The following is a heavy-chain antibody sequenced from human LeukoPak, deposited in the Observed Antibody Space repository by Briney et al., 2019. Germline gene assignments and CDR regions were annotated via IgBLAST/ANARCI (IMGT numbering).Heavy chain of an antibody. J-gene: IGHJ3*02. D-gene: IGHD2-2*01. CDR3: ASSSTSAPDAFDI. Sequence: PSETLSLTCTVSGGSISSYYWSWIRQPPGKGLEWIGYIYYSGSINYNPSLKSRVTISVDTSKNQFSLKLSSVTAADTAVYYCASSSTSAPDAFDIWGQGTMVTVSS. V-gene: IGHV4-59*01. CDR2: IYYSGSI. CDR1: GGSISSYY.